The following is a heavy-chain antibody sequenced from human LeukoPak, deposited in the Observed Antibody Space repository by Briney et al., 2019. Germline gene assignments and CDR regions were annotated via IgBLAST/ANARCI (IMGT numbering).Heavy chain of an antibody. J-gene: IGHJ4*02. CDR1: GFTFSSYA. V-gene: IGHV3-74*01. CDR3: ARGTPAKDY. Sequence: GGSLRLSCAASGFTFSSYAMSWVRQAPGKGLVWVSRITSDGSSTSYADSVKGRFTISRDNAKNTLYLQMNCLRAEDTAVYYCARGTPAKDYWGQGTLVSVSS. CDR2: ITSDGSST.